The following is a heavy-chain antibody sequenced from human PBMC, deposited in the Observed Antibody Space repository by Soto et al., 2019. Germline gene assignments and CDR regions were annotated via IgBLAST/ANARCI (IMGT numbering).Heavy chain of an antibody. D-gene: IGHD4-17*01. CDR3: ARDYGDYDNWFDP. CDR1: GYTFTGYF. V-gene: IGHV1-2*02. Sequence: QVPLVQSGAEVKKPGASVKVSCMASGYTFTGYFMHWVRQAPGQGLEWMGWINPNSGGTSYAQKFQGRVTMTRDTSISTAYMELTRLRSDDTAVYYCARDYGDYDNWFDPWGQGTLVTVSS. J-gene: IGHJ5*02. CDR2: INPNSGGT.